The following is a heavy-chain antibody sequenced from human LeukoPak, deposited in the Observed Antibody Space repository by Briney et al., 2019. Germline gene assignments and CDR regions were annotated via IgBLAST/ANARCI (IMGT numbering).Heavy chain of an antibody. CDR2: IYPGDSDT. V-gene: IGHV5-51*01. Sequence: GESLKISCKGSGYSFTNYWIGWVRQMPGKGLEWIGIIYPGDSDTRYSPSFQGQVTISADKSISTAYLQWSSLKASDTAMYYCARHRVEMATMEADYWGQGTLVTVSS. J-gene: IGHJ4*02. CDR1: GYSFTNYW. CDR3: ARHRVEMATMEADY. D-gene: IGHD5-24*01.